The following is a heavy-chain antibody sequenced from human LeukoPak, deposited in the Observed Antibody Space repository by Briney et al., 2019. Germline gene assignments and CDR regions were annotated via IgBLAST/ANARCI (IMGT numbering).Heavy chain of an antibody. J-gene: IGHJ6*04. CDR1: GFTFSSYG. CDR2: ISSSGSTI. V-gene: IGHV3-48*04. D-gene: IGHD3-10*02. Sequence: GGSLRLSCAPSGFTFSSYGMHRVRQAPGTGLEWVSYISSSGSTIYYADSVKGRFTISRDNAKNSLYLQMNSLRAEDTAVYYCAELGITMIGGVWGKGTTVTISS. CDR3: AELGITMIGGV.